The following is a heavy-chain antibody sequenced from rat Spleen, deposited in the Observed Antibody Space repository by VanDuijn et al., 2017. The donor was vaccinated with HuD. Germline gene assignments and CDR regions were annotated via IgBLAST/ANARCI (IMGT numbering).Heavy chain of an antibody. CDR3: ASNRLAY. V-gene: IGHV2-45*01. CDR2: MWSGGST. CDR1: GFSLTSYN. J-gene: IGHJ3*01. Sequence: QVQLMESGPGLVQPSETLSLTCTVSGFSLTSYNVHWVRQPPGKGLEWMGVMWSGGSTDYNSALKSRLSISRDTSKSQVFLKMNSLQTEDTAMYFCASNRLAYWGQGTLVTVSS.